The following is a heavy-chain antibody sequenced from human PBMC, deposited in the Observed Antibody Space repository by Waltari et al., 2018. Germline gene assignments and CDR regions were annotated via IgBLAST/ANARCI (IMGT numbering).Heavy chain of an antibody. CDR3: TTDGYGSEPYYYYGMDV. CDR2: IKSKTDGGTT. CDR1: GFTFSNAW. D-gene: IGHD3-10*01. J-gene: IGHJ6*02. V-gene: IGHV3-15*01. Sequence: EVQLVESGGGLVKPGGSLRLSCAASGFTFSNAWMSWVRQAPGKGLEWVGRIKSKTDGGTTDHAAPVKGRFTISRDDSKNTLYLQMNSLKTEDTAVYYCTTDGYGSEPYYYYGMDVWGQGTTVTVSS.